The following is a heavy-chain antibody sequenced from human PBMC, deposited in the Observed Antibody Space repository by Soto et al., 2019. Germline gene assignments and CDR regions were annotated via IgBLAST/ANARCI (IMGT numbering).Heavy chain of an antibody. CDR3: AKDRRITIFGVVIIPSENDY. Sequence: GGSLRLSCAASGFTFSSYAMSWVRQAPGKGLEWVSAISGSGGSTYYADSVKGRFTISRDNSKNTLYLQMNSLRAEDTAVYYCAKDRRITIFGVVIIPSENDYWGQGTLVTVSS. J-gene: IGHJ4*02. CDR1: GFTFSSYA. D-gene: IGHD3-3*01. V-gene: IGHV3-23*01. CDR2: ISGSGGST.